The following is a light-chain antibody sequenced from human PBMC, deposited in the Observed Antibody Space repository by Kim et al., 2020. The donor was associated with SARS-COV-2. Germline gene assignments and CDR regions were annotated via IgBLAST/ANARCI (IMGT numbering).Light chain of an antibody. V-gene: IGKV3-15*01. CDR2: GAS. J-gene: IGKJ2*01. CDR3: HQYNDWPPGDT. CDR1: QSISTN. Sequence: EIVMAQSPATLPVSPGERAALSCRASQSISTNLAWYQVKPGQPPRLLIYGASTRATGVPDRFRGSGSGTDFTLTVSRVQSEDFAIYYCHQYNDWPPGDTFGQGTKLEI.